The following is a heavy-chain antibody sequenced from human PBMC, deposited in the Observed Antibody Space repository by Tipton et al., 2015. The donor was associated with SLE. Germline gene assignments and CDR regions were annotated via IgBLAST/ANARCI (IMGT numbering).Heavy chain of an antibody. CDR3: ARSPAQTHFDP. Sequence: GLVKPSETLSLTCAVYGGSFSGYYWTWIRQTPGKGLEWIVSIHYSGNTYQNPSLKSRVTVSVDTSKNQVSLRLSSVTAADTAVYYCARSPAQTHFDPWGQGIVVTVPS. CDR2: IHYSGNT. V-gene: IGHV4-34*01. J-gene: IGHJ5*02. CDR1: GGSFSGYY.